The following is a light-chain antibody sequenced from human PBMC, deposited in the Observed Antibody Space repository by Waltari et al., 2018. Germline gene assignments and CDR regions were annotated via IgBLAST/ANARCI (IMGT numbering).Light chain of an antibody. Sequence: DLQMTQSPSSVSASVGDTVTITCRASQAISIWLAWYQQKPGRAPNLLIYAASSLESGVPARFSGSGSGTDFTLTITNLQPEDFATYYCQQANSFPFTFGGGTKVEI. CDR1: QAISIW. CDR3: QQANSFPFT. CDR2: AAS. V-gene: IGKV1D-12*01. J-gene: IGKJ4*01.